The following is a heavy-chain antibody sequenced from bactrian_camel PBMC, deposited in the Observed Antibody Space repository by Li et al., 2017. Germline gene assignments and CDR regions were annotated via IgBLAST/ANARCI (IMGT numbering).Heavy chain of an antibody. CDR1: EDTYSSYS. D-gene: IGHD1*01. J-gene: IGHJ4*01. CDR3: AAAPLGGVISGPGSWLDADEYRI. V-gene: IGHV3S55*01. Sequence: HVQLVESGGGSVQAGGSLRLSCAASEDTYSSYSYCMGWFRQAPGKEREGVAAIDSDRSTSYADSVKGRFTISKDNAKNTLYLQMSSLTPDGTGMYNCAAAPLGGVISGPGSWLDADEYRIWGQGTQVTVS. CDR2: IDSDRST.